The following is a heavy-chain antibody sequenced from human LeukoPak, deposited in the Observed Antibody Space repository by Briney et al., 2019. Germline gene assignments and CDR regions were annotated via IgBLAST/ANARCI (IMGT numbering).Heavy chain of an antibody. CDR1: GFTFSSYA. V-gene: IGHV3-23*01. D-gene: IGHD2-2*01. CDR2: ISGGGDNT. J-gene: IGHJ4*02. Sequence: GGSLRLSCAAAGFTFSSYAVSWVRQAPGKGLEWVSAISGGGDNTYYADSVKGRFTISRDNSKNTLYLHMNSLRAEDTAVYYCAKERGSLPAGQNRFDYWGQGTLVTVSS. CDR3: AKERGSLPAGQNRFDY.